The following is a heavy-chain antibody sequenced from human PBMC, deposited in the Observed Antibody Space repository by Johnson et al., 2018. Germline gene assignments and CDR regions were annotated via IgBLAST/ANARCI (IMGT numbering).Heavy chain of an antibody. J-gene: IGHJ6*02. CDR1: GGSISSYY. Sequence: QVRLRESGPGLVKPSETLSLSCTVSGGSISSYYWSWIRQPPGKGLEWIGYISYSGSTNYNPSLKSRVTISVDTSKNQYTLKLSSVTAADTAVYYCARDPGPFYYGMDVWGQGTTVTVSS. CDR2: ISYSGST. V-gene: IGHV4-59*01. CDR3: ARDPGPFYYGMDV. D-gene: IGHD1-14*01.